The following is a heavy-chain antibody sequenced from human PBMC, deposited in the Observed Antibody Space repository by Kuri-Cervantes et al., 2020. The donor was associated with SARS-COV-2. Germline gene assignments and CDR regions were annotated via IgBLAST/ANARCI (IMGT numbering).Heavy chain of an antibody. CDR1: GFSLSTSGMC. J-gene: IGHJ4*02. V-gene: IGHV4-61*08. D-gene: IGHD6-13*01. CDR2: IYYSGST. Sequence: SGPTLVKPTQTLTLTCTFSGFSLSTSGMCVSWIRQPPGKGLEWIGYIYYSGSTNYNPSLKSRVTISVDTSKNQFSLKLSSVTAADTAVYYCAIYLKGIAAAGTGPPPDYWGQGTLVTVSS. CDR3: AIYLKGIAAAGTGPPPDY.